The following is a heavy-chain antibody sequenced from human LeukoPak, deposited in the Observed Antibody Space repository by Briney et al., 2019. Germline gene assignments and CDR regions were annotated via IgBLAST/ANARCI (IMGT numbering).Heavy chain of an antibody. J-gene: IGHJ5*02. CDR1: GGSISSYY. CDR2: IYYSGST. V-gene: IGHV4-59*01. D-gene: IGHD4-23*01. CDR3: ARVVVTPANWFDP. Sequence: SETLSLTCTVSGGSISSYYWSWIRQPPGRGLEWIGYIYYSGSTNYNLSLKSRVTISVDTSKSQFSLKLSSVTAADTAVYYCARVVVTPANWFDPWGQGTLVTVSS.